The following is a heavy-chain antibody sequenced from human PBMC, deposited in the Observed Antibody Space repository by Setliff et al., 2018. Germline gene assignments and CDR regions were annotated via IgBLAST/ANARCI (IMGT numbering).Heavy chain of an antibody. V-gene: IGHV1-2*04. J-gene: IGHJ4*02. CDR1: GYTFTGYY. D-gene: IGHD5-12*01. Sequence: EASVKVSCKASGYTFTGYYMHWVRQAPGQGLEWMGWINPNSGGTNYAQKFQGWVTMTRDTSISTAYMELSRLRSDDTAVYYCARSGWLREYYFDYWGQGTLVTVSS. CDR3: ARSGWLREYYFDY. CDR2: INPNSGGT.